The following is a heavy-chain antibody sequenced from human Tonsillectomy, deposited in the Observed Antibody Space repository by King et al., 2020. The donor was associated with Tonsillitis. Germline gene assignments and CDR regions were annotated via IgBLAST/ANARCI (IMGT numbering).Heavy chain of an antibody. V-gene: IGHV4-4*02. J-gene: IGHJ4*02. CDR3: AKGALGFDY. CDR1: GDSISSYYW. CDR2: IYHTGGT. Sequence: VQLQESGPGLVKPSGTLSLTCAVSGDSISSYYWWTWVRQPPGKGLEWIGEIYHTGGTNYIPSLESRVTMSVDKSRNQFSLKLNSVTAADTAVYYCAKGALGFDYWGQGTLVTVSS. D-gene: IGHD7-27*01.